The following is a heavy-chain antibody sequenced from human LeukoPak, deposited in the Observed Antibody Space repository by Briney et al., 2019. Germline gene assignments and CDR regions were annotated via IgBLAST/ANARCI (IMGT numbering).Heavy chain of an antibody. D-gene: IGHD5-18*01. J-gene: IGHJ4*02. Sequence: SETLSLTCTVSGGSVSSGSYYWSWIRQPPGKGLEWIANMYYSGSTNYNPSLKSRVTIPVNTSKNQFSLRLSSVTAADTAVYYCARDIYGYSDYWGQGTLVTVSS. V-gene: IGHV4-61*01. CDR2: MYYSGST. CDR1: GGSVSSGSYY. CDR3: ARDIYGYSDY.